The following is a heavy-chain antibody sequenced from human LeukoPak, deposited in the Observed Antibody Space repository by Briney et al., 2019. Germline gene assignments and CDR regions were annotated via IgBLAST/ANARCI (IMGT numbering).Heavy chain of an antibody. J-gene: IGHJ6*03. CDR2: IKQDGSEK. CDR1: GFTFSSYW. Sequence: GSLRLSCAASGFTFSSYWMSWVRQAPGKGLEWVANIKQDGSEKNYVDSVKGRFTISRDNAKNSLYLQMNSLRAEDTAVYHCARVKSGYSYGPHYYYYYYMDVWGKGTTVTVSS. CDR3: ARVKSGYSYGPHYYYYYYMDV. D-gene: IGHD5-18*01. V-gene: IGHV3-7*04.